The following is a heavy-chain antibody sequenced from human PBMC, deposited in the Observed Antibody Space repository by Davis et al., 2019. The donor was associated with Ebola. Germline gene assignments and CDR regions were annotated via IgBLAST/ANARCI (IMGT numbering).Heavy chain of an antibody. V-gene: IGHV5-51*01. Sequence: GESLKISCKDSGNSFTSHWIGWVRQMPGKGLEWVGIIYTGDSDTRYSPSFRGQVTISADKSFKTAFLQWTSLKASDTAMYYCASLRRTITGMDDGFDIWGQGTMVTVSS. CDR3: ASLRRTITGMDDGFDI. J-gene: IGHJ3*02. D-gene: IGHD2-8*02. CDR2: IYTGDSDT. CDR1: GNSFTSHW.